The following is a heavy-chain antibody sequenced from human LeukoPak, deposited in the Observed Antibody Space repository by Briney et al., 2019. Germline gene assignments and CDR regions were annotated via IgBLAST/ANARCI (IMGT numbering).Heavy chain of an antibody. J-gene: IGHJ5*02. CDR3: ARGRDRSKAGDL. D-gene: IGHD5-24*01. CDR2: IHPHGIF. CDR1: GGSCDDYY. Sequence: ASETLSLTCDVSGGSCDDYYCSCIRQPPGKGLEWIGEIHPHGIFYYNSSLMSRVTISIDTSKSQFSLRLTSVTAADTAFYYCARGRDRSKAGDLWGQGILVTVSS. V-gene: IGHV4-34*01.